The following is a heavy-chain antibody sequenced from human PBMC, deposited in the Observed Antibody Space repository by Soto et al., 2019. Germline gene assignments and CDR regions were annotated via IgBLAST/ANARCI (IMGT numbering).Heavy chain of an antibody. Sequence: TLSLTCPVSGGVIINGGYFWSGIRQGPGRGLEWIGNMYYSGSTYYNPSLKSRVTISVDTSSNQFSLRLSSMTAADTAVYYCARGSLERYDSSGLFVGAFEIWGRGTMVTVSS. J-gene: IGHJ3*02. CDR1: GGVIINGGYF. CDR2: MYYSGST. CDR3: ARGSLERYDSSGLFVGAFEI. V-gene: IGHV4-31*03. D-gene: IGHD3-22*01.